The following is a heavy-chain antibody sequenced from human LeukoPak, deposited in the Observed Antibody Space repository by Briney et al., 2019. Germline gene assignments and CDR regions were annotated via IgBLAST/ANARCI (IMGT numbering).Heavy chain of an antibody. CDR1: GFTFSNYW. J-gene: IGHJ4*02. V-gene: IGHV3-74*01. D-gene: IGHD6-13*01. CDR2: INSDGRST. Sequence: GGSLRLSCAASGFTFSNYWMHWARQAPGKGLVWVSRINSDGRSTSYADSVKGRFTISRDNAKNTLFLQMNSLRAEDTAVYYCAREDTKSIAAGTTVLDYWGQGTLVTVSS. CDR3: AREDTKSIAAGTTVLDY.